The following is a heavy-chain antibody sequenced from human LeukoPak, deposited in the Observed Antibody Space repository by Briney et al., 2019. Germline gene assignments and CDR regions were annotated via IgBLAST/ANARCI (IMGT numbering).Heavy chain of an antibody. CDR1: AFTFSDYS. CDR3: ARDRLTSGSYFFDY. Sequence: GGSLRLSCAASAFTFSDYSMNWVRQAPGKGLEWISYISGRSSTIYYADSVRGRFTISRDNAKNSMYLQMTSLRAEDTAVYYCARDRLTSGSYFFDYWGQGTLVTVSS. D-gene: IGHD1-26*01. J-gene: IGHJ4*02. CDR2: ISGRSSTI. V-gene: IGHV3-48*01.